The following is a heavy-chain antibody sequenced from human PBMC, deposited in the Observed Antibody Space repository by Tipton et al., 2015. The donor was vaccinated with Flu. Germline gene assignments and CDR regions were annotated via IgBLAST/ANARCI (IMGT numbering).Heavy chain of an antibody. Sequence: SLRLSCAASGFTFSSYAMHWLRQAPGKGLEWVAFISYDARNIYYADSVKGRFTISRDDSKNTLALQMNSLTTEDTAIYYCAREPAPIGSPKSDAFEVWGQGTRVTVSS. CDR1: GFTFSSYA. CDR2: ISYDARNI. J-gene: IGHJ3*01. D-gene: IGHD3-10*01. V-gene: IGHV3-30*14. CDR3: AREPAPIGSPKSDAFEV.